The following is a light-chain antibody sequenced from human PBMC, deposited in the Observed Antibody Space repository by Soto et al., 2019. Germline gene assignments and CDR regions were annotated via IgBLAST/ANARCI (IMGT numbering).Light chain of an antibody. V-gene: IGKV3-20*01. J-gene: IGKJ4*01. CDR3: QQSGSALT. Sequence: EIVLTQSPGTLSLSPGERATLSCRASQSVSSSIYLAWYQQKPGQAPRLLIYGASSRATGIPDRFSGSGSGTDFTLTISRLEPEDFAVYYCQQSGSALTFGGGTKVEIK. CDR1: QSVSSSIY. CDR2: GAS.